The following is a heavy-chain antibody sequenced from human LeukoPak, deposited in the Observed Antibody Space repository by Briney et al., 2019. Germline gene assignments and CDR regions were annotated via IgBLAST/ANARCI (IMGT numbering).Heavy chain of an antibody. J-gene: IGHJ4*02. V-gene: IGHV3-30-3*01. Sequence: GGSLRLSCAASGFTFSSYTMHWVRQAPGKGLEWVAVMSCAGNNKYYADSVKGRFTISRDNSKSTLYLQMNSLRAKDTAVYPSSRVVFWGQGTLVTVSS. CDR2: MSCAGNNK. D-gene: IGHD2-15*01. CDR3: SRVVF. CDR1: GFTFSSYT.